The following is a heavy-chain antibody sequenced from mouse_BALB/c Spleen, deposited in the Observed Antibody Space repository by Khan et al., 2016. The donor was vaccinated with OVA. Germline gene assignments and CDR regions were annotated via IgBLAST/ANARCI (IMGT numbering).Heavy chain of an antibody. V-gene: IGHV3-2*02. J-gene: IGHJ4*01. CDR2: ISYSGST. Sequence: EVQLQESGPGLVKPSQSLSLTCTVTGYSITSNYAWSWIRQFPGNKLEWMGYISYSGSTNYNPSLKSRISVTRDTSENQFFLRLNTVTTEDTATYYCARKNYYGYALDYWGQGTSVTVSS. CDR3: ARKNYYGYALDY. D-gene: IGHD1-1*01. CDR1: GYSITSNYA.